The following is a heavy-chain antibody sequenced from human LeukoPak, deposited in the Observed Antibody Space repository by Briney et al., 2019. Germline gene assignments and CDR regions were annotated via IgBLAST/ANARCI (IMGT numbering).Heavy chain of an antibody. CDR2: IGATGDT. V-gene: IGHV3-13*01. J-gene: IGHJ4*02. Sequence: PGGSLRLSCAASGLTFGSYDMHWVRQAPGKGLEWVSSIGATGDTYYTDSVKGRFTISRDNSKDTLYLQMNGLRAEDTAVYFCAKQSAGSAAWYSLHYDFWGQGTLVTVSS. CDR3: AKQSAGSAAWYSLHYDF. D-gene: IGHD6-13*01. CDR1: GLTFGSYD.